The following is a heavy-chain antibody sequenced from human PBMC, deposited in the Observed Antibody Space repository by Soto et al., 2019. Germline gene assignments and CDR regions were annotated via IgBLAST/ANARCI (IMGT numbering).Heavy chain of an antibody. J-gene: IGHJ3*02. D-gene: IGHD3-22*01. V-gene: IGHV1-69*06. CDR2: IIPIFGTA. Sequence: QVQLVQSGAEVKKPGSSVKVSCKASGGTFSSYAISWVRQAPGQGLEWMGGIIPIFGTANYAQKFQGRVTITADKSTSTAYMELSSLRSEDTAVYYCARGATSKYYYESSGPRGAFDIWGQGTMVTVSS. CDR1: GGTFSSYA. CDR3: ARGATSKYYYESSGPRGAFDI.